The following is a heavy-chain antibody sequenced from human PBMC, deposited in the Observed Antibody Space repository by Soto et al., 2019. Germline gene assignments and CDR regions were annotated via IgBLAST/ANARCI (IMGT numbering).Heavy chain of an antibody. J-gene: IGHJ4*02. D-gene: IGHD6-13*01. V-gene: IGHV1-69*13. Sequence: ASVKVSCKASGGTFSSYRINWVRQAPGQGLEWVGGIVPIYRTADYAQKFQGRVTITADESARISYMELRSLKSQDPAVYYCVRDSGAKLSSSWGQGTLVTVSS. CDR2: IVPIYRTA. CDR3: VRDSGAKLSSS. CDR1: GGTFSSYR.